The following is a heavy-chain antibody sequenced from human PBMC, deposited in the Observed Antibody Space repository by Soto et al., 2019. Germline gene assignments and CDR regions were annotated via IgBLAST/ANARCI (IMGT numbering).Heavy chain of an antibody. CDR1: GYTFTSYA. D-gene: IGHD3-10*01. CDR3: ARVRRYYYGSGSFATKFDP. CDR2: INAGNGNT. J-gene: IGHJ5*02. Sequence: ASVKVSCKASGYTFTSYAMHWVRQAPGQRLEWMGWINAGNGNTKYSQKFQGRVTITRDTSTSTAYMELRSLRSDDTAVYYCARVRRYYYGSGSFATKFDPWGQGTLVTVSS. V-gene: IGHV1-3*01.